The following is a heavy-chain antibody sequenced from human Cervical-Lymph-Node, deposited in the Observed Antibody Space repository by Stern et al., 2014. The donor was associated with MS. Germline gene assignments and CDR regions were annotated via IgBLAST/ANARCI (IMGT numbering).Heavy chain of an antibody. CDR1: GYTFTSYS. CDR3: ARDHPHEAGSSTFVDY. V-gene: IGHV1-46*01. J-gene: IGHJ4*02. Sequence: VQLVQSGAEVKKPGSSVKVSCKASGYTFTSYSMHWVRQAPGQGLEWMGIINPSGGSTRYAQKFQGRVTMTRDTSTSTVYMELSSLRSEDTAVYYCARDHPHEAGSSTFVDYWGQGTMVIVSS. D-gene: IGHD6-13*01. CDR2: INPSGGST.